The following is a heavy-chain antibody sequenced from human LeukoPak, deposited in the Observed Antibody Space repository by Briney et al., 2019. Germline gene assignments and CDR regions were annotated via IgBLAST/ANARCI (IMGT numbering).Heavy chain of an antibody. D-gene: IGHD3-10*01. V-gene: IGHV4-39*01. CDR1: DGSISSSTYY. Sequence: SETLSLTCTVSDGSISSSTYYWAWIRQPPGKGLEWIGSIYYSGSTYYNPSLKSRVTISVDTSKNQFSLKLSSVTAADTAVYYCAGLYASGSYYGYWGQGTLVTVSS. CDR3: AGLYASGSYYGY. CDR2: IYYSGST. J-gene: IGHJ4*02.